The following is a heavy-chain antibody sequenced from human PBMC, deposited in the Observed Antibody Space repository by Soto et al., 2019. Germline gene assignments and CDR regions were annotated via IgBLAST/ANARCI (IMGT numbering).Heavy chain of an antibody. CDR1: GGTFSSYT. CDR2: IIPILGIA. D-gene: IGHD4-4*01. V-gene: IGHV1-69*04. J-gene: IGHJ4*02. Sequence: SVKVSCKASGGTFSSYTISWVRQAPGQGLEWMGRIIPILGIANYAQKFQGRVTITADKSTSTAYMELSSLRSEDTAVYYCARERWLQSNFDYWGQGTLVTVSS. CDR3: ARERWLQSNFDY.